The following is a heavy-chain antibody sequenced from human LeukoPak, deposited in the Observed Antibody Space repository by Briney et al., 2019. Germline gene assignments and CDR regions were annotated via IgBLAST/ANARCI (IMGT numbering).Heavy chain of an antibody. J-gene: IGHJ4*02. Sequence: KPSATLSLTCGVYGGSFGGNYWSWIRQPPGKGLEWIGEVHHRGNTNYSPSLKSRVTISVDTSKNHFFLELTSVTAADTAVYYCAASMVRGVIITRKPYLFDYWGQGTLVTVSS. D-gene: IGHD3-10*01. CDR2: VHHRGNT. V-gene: IGHV4-34*01. CDR1: GGSFGGNY. CDR3: AASMVRGVIITRKPYLFDY.